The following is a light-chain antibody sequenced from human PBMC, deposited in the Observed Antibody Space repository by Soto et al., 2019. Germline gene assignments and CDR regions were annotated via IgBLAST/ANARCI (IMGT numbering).Light chain of an antibody. V-gene: IGKV1-5*01. CDR1: QSIRYY. CDR3: QHHNSYSQT. CDR2: GAS. Sequence: DIQLTQSPPTLSASVGDRVTTTYRASQSIRYYLAWYQQMPGKAPKLLIYGASSLQSGVPSRFSGSGSGTEFTLTISSLQPDDFATYFCQHHNSYSQTFGQGTKVDIK. J-gene: IGKJ1*01.